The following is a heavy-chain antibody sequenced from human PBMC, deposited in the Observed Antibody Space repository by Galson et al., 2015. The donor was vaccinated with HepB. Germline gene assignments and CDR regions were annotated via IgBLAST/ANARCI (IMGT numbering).Heavy chain of an antibody. CDR1: GGTFSSYA. CDR3: AGSPGIGAASFDY. Sequence: SVKVSCKASGGTFSSYAISWVRQAPGQGLEWMGGIIPIFGTANYAQKFQGRVTITADESTSTAYMELSSLRSEDTAVYYCAGSPGIGAASFDYWGQGTLVTVSS. V-gene: IGHV1-69*13. J-gene: IGHJ4*02. CDR2: IIPIFGTA. D-gene: IGHD6-13*01.